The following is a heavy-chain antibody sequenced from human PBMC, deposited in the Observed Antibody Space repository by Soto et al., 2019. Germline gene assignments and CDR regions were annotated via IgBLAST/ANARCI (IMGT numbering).Heavy chain of an antibody. CDR2: LNPDNGAT. CDR1: GDTFTGYY. J-gene: IGHJ4*02. D-gene: IGHD2-8*01. V-gene: IGHV1-2*04. Sequence: ASVKVSCKASGDTFTGYYLHWVRQAPGQGLEWMGWLNPDNGATNYARDFRDWVTMTRDSSISTAYMELSSLRFDDTAVYFCARGPQLSAVYRATFDHWGKGTCVALSS. CDR3: ARGPQLSAVYRATFDH.